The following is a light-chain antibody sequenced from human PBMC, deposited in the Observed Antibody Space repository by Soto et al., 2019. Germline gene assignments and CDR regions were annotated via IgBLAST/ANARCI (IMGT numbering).Light chain of an antibody. J-gene: IGKJ3*01. CDR3: QQTSSAPFT. Sequence: DIQMTQSPSSLSASVGDRVTITCQASQDISNYLNWYQQKPGKAPKLLIYDASNLETGVPSRFSGSGSGTDFTFTISSLQPEDIATYYCQQTSSAPFTFGPGTKVDI. V-gene: IGKV1-33*01. CDR1: QDISNY. CDR2: DAS.